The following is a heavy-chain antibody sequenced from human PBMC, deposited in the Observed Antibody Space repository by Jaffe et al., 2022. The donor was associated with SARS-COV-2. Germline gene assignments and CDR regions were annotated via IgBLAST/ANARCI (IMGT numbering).Heavy chain of an antibody. J-gene: IGHJ4*02. CDR3: ARSRDGYNLALCTY. D-gene: IGHD5-12*01. V-gene: IGHV4-39*01. CDR2: IYYSGST. Sequence: QLQLQESGPGLVKPSETLSLTCTVSGGSISSSSYYWGWIRQPPGKGLEWIGSIYYSGSTYYNPSLKSRVTISVDTSKNQFSLKLSSVTAADTAVYYCARSRDGYNLALCTYWGQGTLVTVSS. CDR1: GGSISSSSYY.